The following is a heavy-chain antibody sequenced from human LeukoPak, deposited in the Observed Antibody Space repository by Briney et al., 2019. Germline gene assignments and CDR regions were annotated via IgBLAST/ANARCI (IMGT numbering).Heavy chain of an antibody. V-gene: IGHV3-23*01. CDR1: GFTFSSYA. CDR3: AKDPRDGYIYEGGRGY. Sequence: GGSLRLSCAASGFTFSSYAMSWVRQAPGKGLEWVSAISGSGGSTYYADSVKGRFTISRDNSKNTLYLQMNSLRAEDTAVYYCAKDPRDGYIYEGGRGYWGQGTLVTVSS. D-gene: IGHD5-24*01. CDR2: ISGSGGST. J-gene: IGHJ4*02.